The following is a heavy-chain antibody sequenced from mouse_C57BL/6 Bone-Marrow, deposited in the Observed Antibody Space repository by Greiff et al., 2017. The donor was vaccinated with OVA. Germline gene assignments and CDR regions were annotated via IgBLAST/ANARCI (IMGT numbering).Heavy chain of an antibody. Sequence: VQLQQSGTELVKPGASVKLSCKASGYTFTSYWMHWVKQRPGQGLEWIGNINPSNGGTNYNEKFKSKATLTVDKSSSTAYMQLSSLTSEDSAVYYCARGRDYGFPSRYFDVWGTGTTVTVSS. CDR2: INPSNGGT. CDR1: GYTFTSYW. J-gene: IGHJ1*03. V-gene: IGHV1-53*01. D-gene: IGHD1-1*01. CDR3: ARGRDYGFPSRYFDV.